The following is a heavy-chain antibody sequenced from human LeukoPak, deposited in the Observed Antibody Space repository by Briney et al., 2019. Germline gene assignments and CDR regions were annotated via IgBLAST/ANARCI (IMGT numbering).Heavy chain of an antibody. D-gene: IGHD2-2*01. Sequence: PGGPLRLSCAASGFTFSIYAMNWVRQAPGKGLEWVSGISSSGGSTYYADSVKGRFTISRDNSKNTLYLQMNSLRAEDTALYYCAKDQQYCSRSNCQLGPRGYYYYSGMDVWGQGTTVTVSS. J-gene: IGHJ6*02. CDR2: ISSSGGST. CDR3: AKDQQYCSRSNCQLGPRGYYYYSGMDV. CDR1: GFTFSIYA. V-gene: IGHV3-23*01.